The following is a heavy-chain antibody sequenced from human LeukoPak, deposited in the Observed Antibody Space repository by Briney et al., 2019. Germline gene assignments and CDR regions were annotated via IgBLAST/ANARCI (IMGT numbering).Heavy chain of an antibody. CDR2: IYYSGST. CDR1: GGSISSGGYY. Sequence: PSETLYLTCTVSGGSISSGGYYWSWIRQHPGKGLEWIGYIYYSGSTYYNPSLKSRVTISVDTSKNQFSLKLSSVTAADTAVYYCRGLRTYYFDYWGQGTLVTVSS. V-gene: IGHV4-31*03. D-gene: IGHD4-17*01. CDR3: RGLRTYYFDY. J-gene: IGHJ4*02.